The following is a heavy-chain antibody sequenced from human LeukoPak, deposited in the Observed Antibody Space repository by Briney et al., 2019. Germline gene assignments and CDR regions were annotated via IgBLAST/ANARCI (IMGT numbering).Heavy chain of an antibody. J-gene: IGHJ3*02. D-gene: IGHD4-17*01. Sequence: GGSLRLSCAASGFTFSSYEMHWVRQATGKGLEWVSAIGTAGDTYYPGSVKGRFTISRENAKNSLYLQMNSLRAGDTAVYYCARGGPTVTTSAAFDIWGQGTMVTVSS. CDR2: IGTAGDT. CDR1: GFTFSSYE. V-gene: IGHV3-13*01. CDR3: ARGGPTVTTSAAFDI.